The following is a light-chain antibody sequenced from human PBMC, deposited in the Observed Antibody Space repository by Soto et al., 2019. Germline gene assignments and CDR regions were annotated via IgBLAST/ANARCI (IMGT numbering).Light chain of an antibody. CDR2: DAS. CDR3: QQPSTWPPGT. CDR1: QSVGYH. J-gene: IGKJ4*01. V-gene: IGKV3-11*01. Sequence: TESPPIMSVSPGERATLSCRASQSVGYHLAWYQQKPGQAPRLLIYDASNRATGIPARFSGSGSGTDFTLAISSLEPEDLAVSYGQQPSTWPPGTSGGATTV.